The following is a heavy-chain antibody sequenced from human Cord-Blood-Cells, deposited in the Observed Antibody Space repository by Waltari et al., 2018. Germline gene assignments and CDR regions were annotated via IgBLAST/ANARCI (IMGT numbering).Heavy chain of an antibody. CDR3: ARVYYSSSWYYFDY. D-gene: IGHD6-13*01. CDR2: IYTSGST. Sequence: QVQLQESGPGLVKPSETLSLTCPVSGGSISSYYWSWIRQPAGKGLEWLGRIYTSGSTNYNPSLKSRVTMSVDTSKNQFSLKLSSVTAADTAVYYCARVYYSSSWYYFDYWGQGTLVTVSS. CDR1: GGSISSYY. V-gene: IGHV4-4*07. J-gene: IGHJ4*02.